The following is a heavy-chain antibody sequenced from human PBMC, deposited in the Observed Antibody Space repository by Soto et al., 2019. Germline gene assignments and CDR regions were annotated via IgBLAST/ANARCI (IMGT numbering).Heavy chain of an antibody. CDR1: EFAFSSYW. D-gene: IGHD6-25*01. Sequence: EVQLVESGGCLVQPGGSLTLSCAASEFAFSSYWMTWVRQAPGKGLEWVANIRKDGSQRSYLDSVRGRFTISRDNSKNSLYLQMNSLRAEDTALYFCARDVSPGSSGLYFEAFDIWGQGTMVTVSS. V-gene: IGHV3-7*05. J-gene: IGHJ3*02. CDR2: IRKDGSQR. CDR3: ARDVSPGSSGLYFEAFDI.